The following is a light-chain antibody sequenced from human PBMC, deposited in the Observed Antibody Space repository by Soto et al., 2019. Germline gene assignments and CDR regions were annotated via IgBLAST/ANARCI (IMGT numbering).Light chain of an antibody. CDR3: CSYARSSTYV. V-gene: IGLV2-23*01. CDR1: STDIGYYDL. J-gene: IGLJ1*01. Sequence: QSALTQPASVSGSPGQSITISCTGASTDIGYYDLVSWYQQHPGKAPKLMIYEDSKRPSGVSNRFSGSKSGNTASLTISGLQAEDESDYYCCSYARSSTYVFGTVTKVTVL. CDR2: EDS.